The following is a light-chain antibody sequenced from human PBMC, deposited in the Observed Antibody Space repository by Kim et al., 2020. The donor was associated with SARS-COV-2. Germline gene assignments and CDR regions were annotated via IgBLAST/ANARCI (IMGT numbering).Light chain of an antibody. J-gene: IGKJ1*01. CDR3: QQYLGNPA. CDR2: KAS. V-gene: IGKV1-5*03. CDR1: QSVSIW. Sequence: SPTVGGRVTITCGASQSVSIWLAWYQQKPGKTPNLLISKASSLEKGVTSRFSGSGFGTEFTLTISSLQPDDFATYYCQQYLGNPAFGQGTKVDIK.